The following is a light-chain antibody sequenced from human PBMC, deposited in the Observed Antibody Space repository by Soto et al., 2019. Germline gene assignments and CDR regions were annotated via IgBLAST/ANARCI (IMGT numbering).Light chain of an antibody. J-gene: IGKJ1*01. V-gene: IGKV3-20*01. CDR3: QQYRRSPWT. Sequence: EIVLTQSPGTLSLSPGERATLSCRASQSVSSNYLAWYQQKPGQAPRLLIYGASSRATGIPDRFSGSGSGTDFTLTISRLEPEDFAVYYCQQYRRSPWTFGQGTKVEIK. CDR1: QSVSSNY. CDR2: GAS.